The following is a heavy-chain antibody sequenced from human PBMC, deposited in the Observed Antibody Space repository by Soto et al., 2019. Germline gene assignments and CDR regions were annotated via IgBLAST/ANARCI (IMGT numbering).Heavy chain of an antibody. Sequence: QVQLQESGPGLVKPSETLSLTCTVSGDSISTFYWSWIRQPAGKGLEWIGRIYSNGGTNYNPSLKSRVSMSVDTSNNQFSLTLNSVTAADTAVYFCARAGYSSGRYYFDYWGQGTLVTISA. CDR1: GDSISTFY. CDR2: IYSNGGT. J-gene: IGHJ4*02. D-gene: IGHD6-19*01. V-gene: IGHV4-4*07. CDR3: ARAGYSSGRYYFDY.